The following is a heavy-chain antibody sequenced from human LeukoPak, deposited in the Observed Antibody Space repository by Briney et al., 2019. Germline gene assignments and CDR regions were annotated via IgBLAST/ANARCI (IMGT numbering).Heavy chain of an antibody. CDR1: GGSFSGYY. Sequence: SETLSLTCAVYGGSFSGYYWSWIRQPPGKGLEWIGEINHSGSTNYNPSLKSRVTISVDTSKNQFSLKLSSVTAADTAVYYCARALVDSSGYDYWGQGTLVTVSS. J-gene: IGHJ4*02. V-gene: IGHV4-34*01. D-gene: IGHD3-22*01. CDR2: INHSGST. CDR3: ARALVDSSGYDY.